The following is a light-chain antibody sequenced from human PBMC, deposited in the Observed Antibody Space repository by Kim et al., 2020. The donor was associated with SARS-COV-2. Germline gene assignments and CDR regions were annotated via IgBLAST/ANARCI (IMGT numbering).Light chain of an antibody. CDR3: QQYSEYPRT. CDR1: QDISTN. Sequence: VGARITLTCRAGQDISTNLAWVQQKPGEAPRSLIYLAYKLQSGVPSRFSGSGSGIHFVLTISSLQPEDFGTYYCQQYSEYPRTFGQGTKLEI. V-gene: IGKV1-16*01. J-gene: IGKJ2*01. CDR2: LAY.